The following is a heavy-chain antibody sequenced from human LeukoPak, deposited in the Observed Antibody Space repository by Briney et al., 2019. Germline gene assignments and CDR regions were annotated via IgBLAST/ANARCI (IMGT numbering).Heavy chain of an antibody. CDR1: GFTFTTYA. CDR2: ISGSGGTT. V-gene: IGHV3-23*01. J-gene: IGHJ4*02. Sequence: GGSLRLSCAASGFTFTTYAMSWVRQAPGKGLEWVSGISGSGGTTYYADSVKGRFTISRDNSKNTLYLQINSLRAEDTAVYFCAKDHPDYSNYGWGQGTLVTVSS. CDR3: AKDHPDYSNYG. D-gene: IGHD4-11*01.